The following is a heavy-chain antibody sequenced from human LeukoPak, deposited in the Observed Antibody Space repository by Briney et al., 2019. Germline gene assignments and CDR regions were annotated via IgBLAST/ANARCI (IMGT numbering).Heavy chain of an antibody. CDR2: INNDESHT. CDR3: ARDQSSSWYVAWFDP. D-gene: IGHD6-13*01. J-gene: IGHJ5*02. V-gene: IGHV3-74*01. Sequence: PGGSLRLSCAASGFTFSCYWMHWVRQAPGKGLVWVSRINNDESHTTYADSVKGRFTISRDNAKNTLYLQMNSLRVEDTAVYYCARDQSSSWYVAWFDPWGQGTLVTVSS. CDR1: GFTFSCYW.